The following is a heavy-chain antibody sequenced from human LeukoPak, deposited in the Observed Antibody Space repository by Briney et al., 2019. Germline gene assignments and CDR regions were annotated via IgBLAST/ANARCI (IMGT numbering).Heavy chain of an antibody. D-gene: IGHD2-2*01. CDR3: ARRRWGYCSSTSCQARYYYMDV. CDR1: GGSISSGDYY. CDR2: IYYSGST. J-gene: IGHJ6*03. Sequence: SQTLSLTCTVSGGSISSGDYYWSWIRQPPGKGLEWIGYIYYSGSTYYNPSLKSRVTISVDTSKNQFSLKLSSVTAADTAVYYCARRRWGYCSSTSCQARYYYMDVWGKGTTVTVSS. V-gene: IGHV4-30-4*08.